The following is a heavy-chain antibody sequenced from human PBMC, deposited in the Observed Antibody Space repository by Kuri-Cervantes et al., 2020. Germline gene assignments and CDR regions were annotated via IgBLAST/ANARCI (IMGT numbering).Heavy chain of an antibody. CDR3: ARGVGYYYYYYMDV. V-gene: IGHV4-39*07. J-gene: IGHJ6*03. Sequence: GSLRLSCTVSGGSISSSSYYWGWIRQPPGKGLEWIGEINRSGSTNYNPSLKSRVTISVDRYKNQFSLKLSSVTAADTAMYYCARGVGYYYYYYMDVWGKGTTVTVSS. CDR1: GGSISSSSYY. CDR2: INRSGST.